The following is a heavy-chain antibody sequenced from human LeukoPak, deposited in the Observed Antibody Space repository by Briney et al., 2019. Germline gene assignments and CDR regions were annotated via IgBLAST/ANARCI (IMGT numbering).Heavy chain of an antibody. Sequence: SETLSLTCTVSGGSISSYYWSWLRQPAGKGLEWIGRIYSSGSTSYNPSLKSRLTMSVDTSQNQFSLKLSSVTAADTAVYYCARVGSSWYRWFDRWGQGTLVTVSS. CDR1: GGSISSYY. D-gene: IGHD6-13*01. V-gene: IGHV4-4*07. CDR3: ARVGSSWYRWFDR. CDR2: IYSSGST. J-gene: IGHJ5*02.